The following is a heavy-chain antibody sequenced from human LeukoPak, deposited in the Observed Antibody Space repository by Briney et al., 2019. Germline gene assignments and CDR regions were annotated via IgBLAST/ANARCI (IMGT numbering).Heavy chain of an antibody. CDR2: IWYDGSNK. J-gene: IGHJ3*02. V-gene: IGHV3-33*01. Sequence: GGSLRLSCAASGFTFSSYGMHWVRQAPGKGLEWAAVIWYDGSNKYYADSVKGRFTISRDNSKNTLYLQMNRLRAEDTAVYYCAREGRVVQDAFDIWGQGTMVTVSS. D-gene: IGHD3-3*01. CDR1: GFTFSSYG. CDR3: AREGRVVQDAFDI.